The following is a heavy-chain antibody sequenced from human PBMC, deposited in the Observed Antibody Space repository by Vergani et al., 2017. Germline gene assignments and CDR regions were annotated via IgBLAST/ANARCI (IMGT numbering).Heavy chain of an antibody. CDR2: ISPDGSTT. Sequence: EVQLVESGGGLVQPRGSLRLSCAASGFSLSRFWMSWVRQAPEKGLEWVAHISPDGSTTSYVYSVKGRFTISRDNTKNSLSLQMSGLRVGDTAFYYCVRSPRGPWNFDLWCRGTLITVSS. CDR3: VRSPRGPWNFDL. CDR1: GFSLSRFW. J-gene: IGHJ2*01. V-gene: IGHV3-7*01.